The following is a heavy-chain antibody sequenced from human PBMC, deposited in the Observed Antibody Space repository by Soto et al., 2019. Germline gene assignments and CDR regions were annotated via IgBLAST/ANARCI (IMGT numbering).Heavy chain of an antibody. Sequence: ASVKVSCKASGYTFTNHGISWVRQAPGQGLEWVGWISGYNANTKYAQKFQGRVTMSTDTSTNTAYMELRSLRSDDTAVYYCARDFYHLAYYFDYWGQGTLVTVSS. CDR2: ISGYNANT. D-gene: IGHD2-2*01. V-gene: IGHV1-18*04. J-gene: IGHJ4*02. CDR1: GYTFTNHG. CDR3: ARDFYHLAYYFDY.